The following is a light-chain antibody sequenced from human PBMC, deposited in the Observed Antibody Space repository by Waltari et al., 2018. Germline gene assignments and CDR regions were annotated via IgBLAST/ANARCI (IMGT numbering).Light chain of an antibody. CDR2: DVS. CDR3: SSYTSSSTYVV. V-gene: IGLV2-14*01. J-gene: IGLJ2*01. CDR1: SSDVGGYNY. Sequence: QSALTQPASVSGSPGQSITISCTGTSSDVGGYNYVSWYQRHPGKAPKLMIYDVSKRPSGVSNRFSGSKSCNTASLTISGLQAEDEADYYCSSYTSSSTYVVFGGGTKLTVL.